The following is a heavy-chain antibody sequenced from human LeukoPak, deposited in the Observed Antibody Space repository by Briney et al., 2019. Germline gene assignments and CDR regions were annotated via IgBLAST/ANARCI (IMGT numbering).Heavy chain of an antibody. Sequence: GGSLRLSCAASGFTFSSYAMSWVRQVPGKGLEWVSAISGSGGSTYYADSVKGRFTISRDNSKNTLYLQMNSLRAEDTAVYYCAKEAGDGYNYFYYYYGMDVWGQGTTVTVSS. D-gene: IGHD5-24*01. V-gene: IGHV3-23*01. J-gene: IGHJ6*02. CDR3: AKEAGDGYNYFYYYYGMDV. CDR1: GFTFSSYA. CDR2: ISGSGGST.